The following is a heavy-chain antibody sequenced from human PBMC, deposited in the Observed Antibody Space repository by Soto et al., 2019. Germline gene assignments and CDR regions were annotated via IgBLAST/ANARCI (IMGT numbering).Heavy chain of an antibody. CDR2: ISSSSSYI. V-gene: IGHV3-21*01. CDR1: GFTFSSYS. Sequence: GGSLRLSCAASGFTFSSYSMNWVRQAPGKGLEWVSSISSSSSYIYYADSVKGRFTISRDNAKNSLYLQMNSLRAEDTAVYYCARHKGCSGGSCYGYYYYYGMDGWGQGTALT. J-gene: IGHJ6*02. D-gene: IGHD2-15*01. CDR3: ARHKGCSGGSCYGYYYYYGMDG.